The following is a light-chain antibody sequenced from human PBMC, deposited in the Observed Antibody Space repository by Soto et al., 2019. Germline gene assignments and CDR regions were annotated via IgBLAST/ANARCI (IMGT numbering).Light chain of an antibody. CDR3: QPYDSSMSVV. J-gene: IGLJ2*01. V-gene: IGLV1-40*01. CDR1: SSNIGAGYD. CDR2: GHT. Sequence: QSVLTQPPSVSGAPGQRVTISCTGSSSNIGAGYDVHWYQQLPGTAPKLIIYGHTNRPSGVPDRFSGSKSGSSASLAITGLSAEDEADYYCQPYDSSMSVVFGGGTKLTVL.